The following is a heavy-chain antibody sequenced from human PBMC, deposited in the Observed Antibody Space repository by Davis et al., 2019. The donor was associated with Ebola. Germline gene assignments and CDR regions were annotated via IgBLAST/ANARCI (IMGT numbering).Heavy chain of an antibody. J-gene: IGHJ4*02. CDR3: ARDRRGTYYFDF. D-gene: IGHD3/OR15-3a*01. V-gene: IGHV4-4*02. Sequence: MPSETLSLTCAVSGGSISSSNWWSWVRQPPGKGLEWIGEIYHSGSTNYNPSLKGRVTISRDNSKNTVDLQLNSLRAEDTAVYYCARDRRGTYYFDFWGQGSLVIVSS. CDR1: GGSISSSNW. CDR2: IYHSGST.